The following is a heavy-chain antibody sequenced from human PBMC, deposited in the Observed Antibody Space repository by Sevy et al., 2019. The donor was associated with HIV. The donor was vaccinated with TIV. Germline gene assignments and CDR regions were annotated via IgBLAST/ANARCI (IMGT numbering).Heavy chain of an antibody. CDR1: GFTFRNYW. CDR2: IHTDGSSS. V-gene: IGHV3-74*01. D-gene: IGHD1-26*01. Sequence: GGSLRLSCAASGFTFRNYWMHWVRQAPGKGLVSVSYIHTDGSSSYYADYVKGRFTISRDNAKNSLYLQMNSLRPEDTAVYYCARESGWDVLDYWGQGTLVTVSS. CDR3: ARESGWDVLDY. J-gene: IGHJ4*02.